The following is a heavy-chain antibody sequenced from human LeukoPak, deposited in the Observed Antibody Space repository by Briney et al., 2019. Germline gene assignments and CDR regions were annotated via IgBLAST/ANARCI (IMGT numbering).Heavy chain of an antibody. J-gene: IGHJ5*02. V-gene: IGHV1-2*02. CDR1: GYTFTGYY. D-gene: IGHD3-10*01. CDR3: ARGGIWFGELSDWFDP. Sequence: ASVKVSCKASGYTFTGYYMHWVRQAPGQGLEWMGWINPNSGGTNYAQKFQGRVTMTRDTSISTAYMELSRLRSDDTAVYYCARGGIWFGELSDWFDPWGQGTLVTVSS. CDR2: INPNSGGT.